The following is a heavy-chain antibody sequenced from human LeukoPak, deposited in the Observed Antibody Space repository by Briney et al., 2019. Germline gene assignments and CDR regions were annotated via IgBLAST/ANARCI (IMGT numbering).Heavy chain of an antibody. CDR2: IIPIFGTA. CDR1: GGTFSSYA. Sequence: ASVKVSFKASGGTFSSYAISWVRQAPGQGLEWMGGIIPIFGTANYAQKFQGRVTITADESTSTAYMELSSLRSEDTAVYYCARGWEVRGVIDRYGVDVWGQGTTVTVSS. D-gene: IGHD3-10*01. J-gene: IGHJ6*02. CDR3: ARGWEVRGVIDRYGVDV. V-gene: IGHV1-69*13.